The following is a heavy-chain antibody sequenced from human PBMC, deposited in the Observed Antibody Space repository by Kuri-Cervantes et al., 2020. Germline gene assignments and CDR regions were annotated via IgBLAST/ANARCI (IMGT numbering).Heavy chain of an antibody. CDR2: INPTSASI. CDR1: GFTFSSYE. D-gene: IGHD6-19*01. J-gene: IGHJ4*02. Sequence: GESLKISCAASGFTFSSYEMNWVRQAPGKGLEWISYINPTSASIHYADSVRGRFTISRDNAKNSLYLQMNSLRAEDTAVYYCARDSHYGWYGVDYWGQGTLVTVSS. V-gene: IGHV3-48*03. CDR3: ARDSHYGWYGVDY.